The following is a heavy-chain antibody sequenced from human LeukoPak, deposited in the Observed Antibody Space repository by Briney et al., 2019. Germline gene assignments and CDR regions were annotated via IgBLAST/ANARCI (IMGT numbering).Heavy chain of an antibody. Sequence: PSETLSLTCTVSCGSINSNNSYWTRVRQHPGKGLEWLGYIHHSGSTYYNPSLKSRFTMSVDTSKNQFSLKVNTVTAADTAVYYCARGTYSTTWFGVVYFDYWGQGTLVTVSS. J-gene: IGHJ4*02. CDR2: IHHSGST. V-gene: IGHV4-31*03. CDR3: ARGTYSTTWFGVVYFDY. CDR1: CGSINSNNSY. D-gene: IGHD6-13*01.